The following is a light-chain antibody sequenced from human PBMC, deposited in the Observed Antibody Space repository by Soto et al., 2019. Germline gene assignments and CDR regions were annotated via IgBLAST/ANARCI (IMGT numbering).Light chain of an antibody. V-gene: IGKV3-15*01. CDR1: QSISNN. CDR3: QQYHNWLPIT. J-gene: IGKJ5*01. CDR2: GAS. Sequence: EMVMTQSPATLSVSPGERATLSCRASQSISNNLAWYQQQPGQTPRLLIYGASTTATGIPARFSGSGTGTELTLTISSLQSEDFAVYYCQQYHNWLPITFGQGTRLEIK.